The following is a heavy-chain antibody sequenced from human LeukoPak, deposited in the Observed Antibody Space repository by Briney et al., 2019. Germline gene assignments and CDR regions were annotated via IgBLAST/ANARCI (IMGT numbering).Heavy chain of an antibody. CDR2: IWYDGSNK. J-gene: IGHJ3*02. CDR1: GFTYSSYG. CDR3: AYMGALGAFDI. V-gene: IGHV3-33*01. Sequence: GGSLRLSCAASGFTYSSYGMRWVRQAPGKGLEWVAVIWYDGSNKYYADSVKGRFTISRDNSKNTLYLQMNSLRAEDTAVYYCAYMGALGAFDIWGQGTMVTVSS. D-gene: IGHD1-26*01.